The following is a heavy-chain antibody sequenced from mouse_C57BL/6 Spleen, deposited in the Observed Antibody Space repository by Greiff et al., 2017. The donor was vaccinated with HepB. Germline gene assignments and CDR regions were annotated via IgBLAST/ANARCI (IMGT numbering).Heavy chain of an antibody. V-gene: IGHV1-55*01. J-gene: IGHJ4*01. D-gene: IGHD2-3*01. CDR1: GYTFTSYW. CDR3: ARETDDGYYEGYAMDY. Sequence: QVQLQQPGAELVKPGASVKMSCKASGYTFTSYWITWVKQRPGQGLEWIGDIYPGSGSTNYNEKFKSKATLTVDTSSSTAYMQLSSLTSEDSAVYYCARETDDGYYEGYAMDYWGQGTSVTVSS. CDR2: IYPGSGST.